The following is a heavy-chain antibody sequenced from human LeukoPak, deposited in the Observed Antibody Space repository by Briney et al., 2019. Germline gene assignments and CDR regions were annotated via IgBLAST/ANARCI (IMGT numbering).Heavy chain of an antibody. V-gene: IGHV1-69*04. CDR1: GGTFSSYA. J-gene: IGHJ6*02. Sequence: GASVNVSCKASGGTFSSYAISWVRQAPGQGLDWMGRIIPILGIANYAQKFQGRVTITADKSTSTAYMELSSLRSEDTAVYYCARDAPRGNSYYYGMDVWGQGTTVTVSS. CDR2: IIPILGIA. CDR3: ARDAPRGNSYYYGMDV.